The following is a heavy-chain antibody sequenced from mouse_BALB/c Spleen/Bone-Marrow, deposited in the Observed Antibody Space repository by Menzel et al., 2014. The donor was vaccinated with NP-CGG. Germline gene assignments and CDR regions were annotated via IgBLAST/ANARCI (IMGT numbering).Heavy chain of an antibody. CDR3: ARGGNFAWFAY. D-gene: IGHD2-1*01. CDR1: GFTFSSFG. J-gene: IGHJ3*01. CDR2: ISSGSSTI. Sequence: EVMLVESGGGLVQPGGSRKLSCAASGFTFSSFGMHWVRQAPEKGLEWVAYISSGSSTIYYADTVKGRFTISRDNPKNTLFLQMTSLRSEDTAMYYCARGGNFAWFAYWGQGTLVTASA. V-gene: IGHV5-17*02.